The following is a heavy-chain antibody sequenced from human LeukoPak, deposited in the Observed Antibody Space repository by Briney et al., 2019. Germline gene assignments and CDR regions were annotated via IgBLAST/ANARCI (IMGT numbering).Heavy chain of an antibody. CDR1: GFTFSTYG. J-gene: IGHJ4*02. CDR2: ISSSSSYI. CDR3: ARVGCGSTNCYDFDY. D-gene: IGHD2-2*01. Sequence: GGSLRLSCAASGFTFSTYGMNWVRQAPGKGLEWVSSISSSSSYIYYADSVKGRFTISRDNAKNSLYLQLNSLRAEDTAVYYCARVGCGSTNCYDFDYWGQGTLVTVSS. V-gene: IGHV3-21*01.